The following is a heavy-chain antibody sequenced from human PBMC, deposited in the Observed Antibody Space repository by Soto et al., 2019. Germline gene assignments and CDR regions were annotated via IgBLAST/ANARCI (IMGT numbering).Heavy chain of an antibody. D-gene: IGHD2-2*01. CDR2: IYASGST. Sequence: EVQLVESGGGLVQPGESLRLSCAASEFSVSSNYISWVRQAPGKGLEWVSVIYASGSTYYTDSVRGRFTISRDNSKNILYLQMNSPRAEDTAVYSCARNPYCFPTGCYYTDYWGQGTLVTVSS. V-gene: IGHV3-66*01. CDR3: ARNPYCFPTGCYYTDY. CDR1: EFSVSSNY. J-gene: IGHJ4*02.